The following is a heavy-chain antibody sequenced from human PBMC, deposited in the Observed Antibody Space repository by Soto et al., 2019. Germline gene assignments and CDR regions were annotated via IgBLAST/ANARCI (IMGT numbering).Heavy chain of an antibody. D-gene: IGHD6-19*01. CDR1: GFTFSVYS. Sequence: EVQLVESGGDLVQRGGSLRLSCVASGFTFSVYSMNWVRQAPGKGLEWFSYITSDTKTIKYADSVKGRFTISRDNAKNSVYLQMQSLRDEDTAVYYCARSVEGHFDYWGQGTVVTVSS. J-gene: IGHJ4*02. V-gene: IGHV3-48*02. CDR3: ARSVEGHFDY. CDR2: ITSDTKTI.